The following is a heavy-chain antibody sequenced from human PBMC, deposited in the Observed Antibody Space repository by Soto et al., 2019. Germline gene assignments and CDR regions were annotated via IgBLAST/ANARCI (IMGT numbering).Heavy chain of an antibody. CDR2: ISDSGDST. CDR1: GFTFSTYA. D-gene: IGHD3-9*01. J-gene: IGHJ4*02. Sequence: EVQLLESGGGLVQPGGSLRLSCAASGFTFSTYAMSWVRQAPGKGLEWVSSISDSGDSTYYADSVKGWFTISRDNSKNTLYLQMNSLRVEDTAVYYCAKDGQFDWLSVFWGQGTLVTVSS. CDR3: AKDGQFDWLSVF. V-gene: IGHV3-23*01.